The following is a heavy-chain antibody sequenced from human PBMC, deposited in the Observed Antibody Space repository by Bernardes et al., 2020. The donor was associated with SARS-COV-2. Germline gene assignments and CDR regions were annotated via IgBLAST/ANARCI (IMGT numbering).Heavy chain of an antibody. J-gene: IGHJ3*02. CDR1: GFTFRSYG. Sequence: GGYPRLCCASSGFTFRSYGMHSVRQGPGKGLERVEVIWYDGSNKYYADSVKGRFTISRDNSKNTLYLQMNSLRAEDTAVYYCARNDLVYYYGSGPGADAFDIWGQGTMVTVSS. CDR3: ARNDLVYYYGSGPGADAFDI. CDR2: IWYDGSNK. V-gene: IGHV3-33*01. D-gene: IGHD3-10*01.